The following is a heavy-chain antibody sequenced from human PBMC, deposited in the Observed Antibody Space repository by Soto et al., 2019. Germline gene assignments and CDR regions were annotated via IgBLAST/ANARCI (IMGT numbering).Heavy chain of an antibody. J-gene: IGHJ4*02. V-gene: IGHV2-5*01. CDR2: IYGNEDK. D-gene: IGHD6-13*01. CDR1: GFSLTTNKVA. CDR3: AHRRDSTFHY. Sequence: QITLKESGPTLAKPTQTLTLTCTFSGFSLTTNKVAVGWIRQPPGKALEWLAVIYGNEDKRYSPSLKSRLTIAKDTSKNQVVLTMTNMDPVDTATYYCAHRRDSTFHYWGQGTLVTVSS.